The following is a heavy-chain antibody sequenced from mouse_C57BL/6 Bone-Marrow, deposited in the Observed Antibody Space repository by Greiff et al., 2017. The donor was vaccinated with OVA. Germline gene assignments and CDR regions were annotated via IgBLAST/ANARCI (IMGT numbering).Heavy chain of an antibody. J-gene: IGHJ1*03. CDR3: TKGYGSRGGYWYFDV. CDR2: IYPGNSDT. Sequence: EVQLKQSGTVLARPGASVKMSCKTSGYTFTSYWMHWVKQRPGQGLEWIGAIYPGNSDTSYNQKFKGKAKLTAVPSASTAYMELSSLTNEDSAVYYCTKGYGSRGGYWYFDVWGTGTTVTVSS. CDR1: GYTFTSYW. V-gene: IGHV1-5*01. D-gene: IGHD1-1*01.